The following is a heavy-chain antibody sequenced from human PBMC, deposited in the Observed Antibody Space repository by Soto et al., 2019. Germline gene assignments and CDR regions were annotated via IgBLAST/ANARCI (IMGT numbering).Heavy chain of an antibody. CDR1: GYTFTGYY. V-gene: IGHV1-2*04. D-gene: IGHD4-17*01. J-gene: IGHJ4*02. CDR2: INPNSGGT. CDR3: ARDRGSDGDYAEEFDY. Sequence: QVQLVQSGAEVKKPGASVKVSCKASGYTFTGYYMHWVRQAPGQGLEWMGWINPNSGGTNYAQKFQGWVTMTRDTSLSTAYMELSRLRSDDTAVYYCARDRGSDGDYAEEFDYWGQGTLVTVSS.